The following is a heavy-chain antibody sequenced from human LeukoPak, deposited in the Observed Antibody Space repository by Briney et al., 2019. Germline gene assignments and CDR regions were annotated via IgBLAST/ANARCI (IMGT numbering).Heavy chain of an antibody. J-gene: IGHJ4*02. Sequence: GGSLRLSCAASGFTLSSYEMNWVRQAPGKGLEWVSYISSSGSTIYYADSVKGRFTISRDNAKNSLYLQMNSLRAEDTAVYYCARDIFGRYFDYWGQGTLVTVSS. CDR3: ARDIFGRYFDY. CDR1: GFTLSSYE. V-gene: IGHV3-48*03. CDR2: ISSSGSTI. D-gene: IGHD3-10*02.